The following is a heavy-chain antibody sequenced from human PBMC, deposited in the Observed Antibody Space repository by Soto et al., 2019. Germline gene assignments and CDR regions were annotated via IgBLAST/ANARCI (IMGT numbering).Heavy chain of an antibody. Sequence: GGSLRLSCAASGFTFSSYAMSWVRQAPGKGLEWVSTISGSGGSTYYVDSVKGRFTISRDNSKNTLYMQMNSLRAEDTAVYYCAKDFFYDSGGFLPYFDYWGQGTLVTVSS. CDR2: ISGSGGST. J-gene: IGHJ4*02. CDR3: AKDFFYDSGGFLPYFDY. CDR1: GFTFSSYA. D-gene: IGHD3-22*01. V-gene: IGHV3-23*01.